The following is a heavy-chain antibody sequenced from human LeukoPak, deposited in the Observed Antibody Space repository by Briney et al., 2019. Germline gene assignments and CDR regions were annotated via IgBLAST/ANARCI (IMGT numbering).Heavy chain of an antibody. D-gene: IGHD3-3*01. V-gene: IGHV3-7*03. CDR2: IKEDGSLK. CDR1: GFTSSTYW. J-gene: IGHJ4*02. CDR3: ARDVLGRSGEQLDY. Sequence: PGGSLRLSCATSGFTSSTYWMTWVRQAAGQGLEWVANIKEDGSLKYYVDSVKGRFTISRDNAKNSLYLQMSSLRVEDTAVYYCARDVLGRSGEQLDYWGQGTLVTVSS.